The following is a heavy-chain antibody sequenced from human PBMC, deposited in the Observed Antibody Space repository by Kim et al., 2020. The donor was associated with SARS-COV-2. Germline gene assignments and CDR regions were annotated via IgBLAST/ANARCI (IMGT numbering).Heavy chain of an antibody. Sequence: GGSLRLSCAASGFTFSSYEMNWVRQAPGKGLEWVSYISSSGSTIYYADSVKGRFTISRDNAKNSLYLQMNSLRAEDTAVYYCARTSQGAAAGIEVDYWGQGTLVTVSS. CDR3: ARTSQGAAAGIEVDY. CDR2: ISSSGSTI. D-gene: IGHD6-13*01. V-gene: IGHV3-48*03. CDR1: GFTFSSYE. J-gene: IGHJ4*02.